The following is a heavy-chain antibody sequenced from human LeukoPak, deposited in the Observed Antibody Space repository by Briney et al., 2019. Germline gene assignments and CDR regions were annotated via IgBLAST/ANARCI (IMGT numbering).Heavy chain of an antibody. V-gene: IGHV3-7*01. CDR3: ARGGQRLADY. J-gene: IGHJ4*02. CDR2: INQDGSDK. Sequence: GGSLRLSCAASGFTFSSYWMSWVRQAPGKGLAWVAIINQDGSDKYYVDSVKGRFTISRDNAENSLYLHVNSLRAEDAAVYYCARGGQRLADYWGQGALVTVPS. D-gene: IGHD6-19*01. CDR1: GFTFSSYW.